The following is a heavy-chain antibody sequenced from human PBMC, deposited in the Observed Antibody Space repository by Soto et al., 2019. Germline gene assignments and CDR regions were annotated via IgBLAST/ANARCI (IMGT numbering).Heavy chain of an antibody. CDR2: ISGSGGST. CDR1: GFTFSSYA. Sequence: GGSLRLSCAASGFTFSSYAMSWVRQAPGKGLEWVSAISGSGGSTYYADSVKGRFTISRDNSKNTLYLQMNSLRAEDTAVYYCAKDVRMDCDFWSPMDVWGKGTTVTVSS. V-gene: IGHV3-23*01. J-gene: IGHJ6*03. CDR3: AKDVRMDCDFWSPMDV. D-gene: IGHD3-3*01.